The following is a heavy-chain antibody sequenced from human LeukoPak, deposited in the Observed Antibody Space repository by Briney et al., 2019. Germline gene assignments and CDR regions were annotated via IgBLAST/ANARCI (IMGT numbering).Heavy chain of an antibody. Sequence: GESLKISCKGSGYSFTSHWIGWVRQMPGKGLEWMGIIYPGDSDTRYSPSFQGQVTISADKSISTAYLQWSSLKASDTAMYYCARRSPYSSSWYLDYWGQGTLATVSS. CDR1: GYSFTSHW. J-gene: IGHJ4*02. CDR2: IYPGDSDT. D-gene: IGHD6-13*01. CDR3: ARRSPYSSSWYLDY. V-gene: IGHV5-51*01.